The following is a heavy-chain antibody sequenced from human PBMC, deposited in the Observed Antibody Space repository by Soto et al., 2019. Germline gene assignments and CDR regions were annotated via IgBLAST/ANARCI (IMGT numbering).Heavy chain of an antibody. CDR2: IIPIFGTA. J-gene: IGHJ5*02. CDR1: GGTFSSYA. CDR3: ASSGMYYYDSSGYRGHNWFYP. D-gene: IGHD3-22*01. Sequence: SVKVSCKASGGTFSSYAISWVRQAPGQGLEWMGGIIPIFGTANYAQKFQGRVTITADESTSTAYMELSSLRSEDTAVYYCASSGMYYYDSSGYRGHNWFYPWG. V-gene: IGHV1-69*13.